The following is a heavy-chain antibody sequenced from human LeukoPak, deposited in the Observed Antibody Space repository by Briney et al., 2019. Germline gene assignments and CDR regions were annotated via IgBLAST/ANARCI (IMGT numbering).Heavy chain of an antibody. Sequence: GGSLRLSCAASGFTFSGSGMHWVRQAPGKGLEWVTFIRYDGSNKYYTDSVKGRFTISRDNSKNTLYLQMDSLRAEDTAVYYCARDYDFWSGYYSATRGYFDYWGQGTLVTVSS. CDR2: IRYDGSNK. V-gene: IGHV3-30*02. CDR1: GFTFSGSG. D-gene: IGHD3-3*01. J-gene: IGHJ4*02. CDR3: ARDYDFWSGYYSATRGYFDY.